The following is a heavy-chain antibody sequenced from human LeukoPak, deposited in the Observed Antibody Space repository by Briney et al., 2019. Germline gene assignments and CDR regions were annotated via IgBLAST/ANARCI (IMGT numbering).Heavy chain of an antibody. J-gene: IGHJ4*02. V-gene: IGHV3-48*02. CDR2: ISSSSSTI. CDR1: GFTFSSYS. Sequence: GGSLRLSCAVSGFTFSSYSMNWVRQAPGKGLEWASYISSSSSTIYYADSVKGRFTISRDNAKNSLYLQMNSLRDEDTAVYYCARAAYSGGWYLDYWGQGTLVTVSS. D-gene: IGHD6-19*01. CDR3: ARAAYSGGWYLDY.